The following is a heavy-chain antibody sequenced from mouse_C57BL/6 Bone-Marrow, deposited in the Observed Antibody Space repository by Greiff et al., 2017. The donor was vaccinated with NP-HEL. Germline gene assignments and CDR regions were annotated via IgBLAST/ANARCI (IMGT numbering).Heavy chain of an antibody. J-gene: IGHJ1*03. D-gene: IGHD1-1*01. CDR2: IRSKSNNYAT. CDR1: GFSFNTYA. CDR3: VREGTTVVPHWYFDV. V-gene: IGHV10-1*01. Sequence: EVQVVESGGGLVQPKGSLKLSCAASGFSFNTYAMNWVRQAPGKGLEWVARIRSKSNNYATYYADSVKDRFTISRDDSESMLYLKMNNMKTEDAAMSYCVREGTTVVPHWYFDVWGTGTTVTVSS.